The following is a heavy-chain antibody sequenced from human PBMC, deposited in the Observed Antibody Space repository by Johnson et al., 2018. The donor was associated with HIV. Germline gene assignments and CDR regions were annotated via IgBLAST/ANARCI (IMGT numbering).Heavy chain of an antibody. CDR2: IKQDGSVK. D-gene: IGHD3-16*01. CDR1: GFTFNNVW. Sequence: VQLVESGGGLVKPGGSLRLSCAASGFTFNNVWMHWVRQAPGKGLEWVANIKQDGSVKNSVDSVKGRFTISRDNAKNSLYRQMNSLRAEATAVYYCAKGGRFDAFDIWGQGTMVTVSS. V-gene: IGHV3-7*02. CDR3: AKGGRFDAFDI. J-gene: IGHJ3*02.